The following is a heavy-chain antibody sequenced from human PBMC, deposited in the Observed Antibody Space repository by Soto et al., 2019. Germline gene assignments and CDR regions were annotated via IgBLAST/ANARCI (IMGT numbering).Heavy chain of an antibody. CDR2: IYYSGST. D-gene: IGHD3-22*01. CDR1: GGSISSAGYY. CDR3: AKNPGYYYDSTGYHFDY. V-gene: IGHV4-31*03. Sequence: PSETLSLTCTVSGGSISSAGYYWSWIRQHPGKGLEWIGYIYYSGSTYYNPSLKSRVTISVDTSKNQFSLKLSSVTAEDTAVYYCAKNPGYYYDSTGYHFDYWGQGTLVTVSS. J-gene: IGHJ4*02.